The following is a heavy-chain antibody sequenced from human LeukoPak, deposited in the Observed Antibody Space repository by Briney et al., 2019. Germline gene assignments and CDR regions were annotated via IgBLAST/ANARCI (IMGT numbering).Heavy chain of an antibody. CDR3: ARDLLGLLDY. V-gene: IGHV3-66*01. J-gene: IGHJ4*02. Sequence: PGGSLRLSCAASGFTVSSNYMSWVRQAPGKGLEWVSVISSGGDTYYADSVKGRFTISRDISKNTLSLQMSSLRAEDTALYYCARDLLGLLDYWGQGTLATVSS. CDR1: GFTVSSNY. CDR2: ISSGGDT.